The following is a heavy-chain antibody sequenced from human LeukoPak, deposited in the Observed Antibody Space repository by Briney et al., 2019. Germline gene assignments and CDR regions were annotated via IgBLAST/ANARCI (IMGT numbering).Heavy chain of an antibody. CDR3: AKDLYYYDSSGFAFDY. CDR2: IKQDGSEK. CDR1: GFTFSSYW. Sequence: GGSLRLSCAASGFTFSSYWMSWVRQAPGKGLEWVANIKQDGSEKYYVDSVKGRFTISRDNSKNTLYLQMNSLRAEDTAVYYCAKDLYYYDSSGFAFDYWGQGTLVTVSS. J-gene: IGHJ4*02. D-gene: IGHD3-22*01. V-gene: IGHV3-7*01.